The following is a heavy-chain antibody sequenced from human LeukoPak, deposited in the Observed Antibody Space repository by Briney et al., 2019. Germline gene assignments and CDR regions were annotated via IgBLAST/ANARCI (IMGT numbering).Heavy chain of an antibody. CDR2: IRSKAYGGTT. CDR3: TTLSGSDAFDI. CDR1: GFTFGDYA. J-gene: IGHJ3*02. V-gene: IGHV3-49*03. Sequence: PGRSLRLSCTASGFTFGDYAMSWFRQAPGKGLEWVGFIRSKAYGGTTEYAASVKGRFTISRDDSKSIAYLQMNSLKTEDTAVYYSTTLSGSDAFDIWGQGTMVTVSS. D-gene: IGHD1-26*01.